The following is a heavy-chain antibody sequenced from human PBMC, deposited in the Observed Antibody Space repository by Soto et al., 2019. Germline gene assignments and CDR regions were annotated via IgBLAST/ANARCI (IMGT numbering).Heavy chain of an antibody. D-gene: IGHD3-9*01. CDR1: GGTFSSYA. CDR2: IITIFGTA. CDR3: ARTFDYEGWFDP. Sequence: QVQLVQSGAEVKKPGSSVKVSCKASGGTFSSYAISWVRQAPGQGLEWMGGIITIFGTANYAQKVQGRVTITADESTSTAYMELSSLRSEDTAVYYCARTFDYEGWFDPWGQGTLVTVSS. V-gene: IGHV1-69*12. J-gene: IGHJ5*02.